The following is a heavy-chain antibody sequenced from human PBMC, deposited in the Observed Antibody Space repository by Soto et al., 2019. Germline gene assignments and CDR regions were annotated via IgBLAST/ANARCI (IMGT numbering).Heavy chain of an antibody. CDR2: IKQDGSEK. CDR3: ARKRLSKGFDY. J-gene: IGHJ4*02. CDR1: GFTFSHYW. D-gene: IGHD2-15*01. V-gene: IGHV3-7*03. Sequence: EVQLVESGGGLVQPGGSLRLSCAASGFTFSHYWMSWVRQAPGKGLEWVANIKQDGSEKYYVDSVKGRFTVSRDNAKNSLYLQMNSLRAEDTAVYYCARKRLSKGFDYWGQGTLVTVSS.